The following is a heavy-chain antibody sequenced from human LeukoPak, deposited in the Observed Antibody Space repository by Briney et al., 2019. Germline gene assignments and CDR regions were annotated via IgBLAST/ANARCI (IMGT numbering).Heavy chain of an antibody. CDR3: ARGGAVNGFDA. D-gene: IGHD6-19*01. V-gene: IGHV4-34*01. Sequence: SETLSLTCALYGGSFSNYYWNWIRQTPGQGLEWIGQIYHSGHADYNPSLKSRVTISIDTSKNLFSLALRSVTAADTAVYYCARGGAVNGFDAWGQGTGVTVSS. J-gene: IGHJ3*01. CDR1: GGSFSNYY. CDR2: IYHSGHA.